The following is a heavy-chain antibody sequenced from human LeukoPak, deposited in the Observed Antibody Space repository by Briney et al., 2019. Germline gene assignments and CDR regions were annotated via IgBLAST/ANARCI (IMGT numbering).Heavy chain of an antibody. Sequence: PSETLSLTCTVSGGSISSGTYYWGRIRQPLGKGLEWIGSMYYSGSTYYNPSLRSRVTISVATSKNQFSLKLSSVTAADTAVYYCARDGYYGSGTFPPFEYWGQGTLVTVSS. CDR3: ARDGYYGSGTFPPFEY. D-gene: IGHD3-10*01. CDR2: MYYSGST. V-gene: IGHV4-39*07. J-gene: IGHJ4*02. CDR1: GGSISSGTYY.